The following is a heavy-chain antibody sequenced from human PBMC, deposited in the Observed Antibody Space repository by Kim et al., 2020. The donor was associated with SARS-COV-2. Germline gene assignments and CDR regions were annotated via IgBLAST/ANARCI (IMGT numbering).Heavy chain of an antibody. V-gene: IGHV3-23*01. Sequence: GAITPYANAVEGRFTSSREQSKSTMYLRMSSLRAADTAIYYCANPRQPDSWGQGTLVTVSS. CDR2: GAIT. J-gene: IGHJ4*02. D-gene: IGHD6-13*01. CDR3: ANPRQPDS.